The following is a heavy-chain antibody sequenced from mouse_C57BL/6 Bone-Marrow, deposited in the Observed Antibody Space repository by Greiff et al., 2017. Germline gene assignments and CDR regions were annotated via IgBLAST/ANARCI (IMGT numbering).Heavy chain of an antibody. J-gene: IGHJ4*01. CDR2: INPYNGGT. Sequence: VQLQQSGPVLVKPGASVKMSCKASGYTFTDYYMNWVKQSHGKSLEWIGVINPYNGGTSYNQKFKGKATLTVDKSSSTAYMELNSLTSEDSAVYYCAQLRLPYYAMDYWGQGTSVTVSS. CDR1: GYTFTDYY. D-gene: IGHD3-2*02. V-gene: IGHV1-19*01. CDR3: AQLRLPYYAMDY.